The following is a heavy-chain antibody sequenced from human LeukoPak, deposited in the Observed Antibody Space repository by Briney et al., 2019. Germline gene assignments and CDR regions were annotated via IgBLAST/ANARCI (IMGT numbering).Heavy chain of an antibody. D-gene: IGHD5-18*01. CDR1: GFTYSNYW. V-gene: IGHV3-7*01. CDR3: ARHWDRIYSYRDGSY. J-gene: IGHJ4*02. CDR2: IKEDGSEK. Sequence: QPGGSLRLSCAASGFTYSNYWMNWVRQTPGKGLEWVANIKEDGSEKYYVDSVKGRFTISRDNAKNSLFLQMNSLRAEDMGVYYCARHWDRIYSYRDGSYWGQGTLVTVSS.